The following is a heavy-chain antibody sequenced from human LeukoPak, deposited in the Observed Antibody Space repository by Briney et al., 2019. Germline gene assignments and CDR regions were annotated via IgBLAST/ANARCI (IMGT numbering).Heavy chain of an antibody. D-gene: IGHD1-7*01. CDR2: FDPEDGET. CDR1: GYTLTELS. CDR3: ARAGTGTSVRWDY. Sequence: ASVKVSCKVSGYTLTELSMHWVRQAPGKGLEWMGGFDPEDGETIYAQKFQGTVTMTRDTSTSTVYMEVTSLRSEDTAVYYCARAGTGTSVRWDYWGQGTLVTVSS. V-gene: IGHV1-24*01. J-gene: IGHJ4*02.